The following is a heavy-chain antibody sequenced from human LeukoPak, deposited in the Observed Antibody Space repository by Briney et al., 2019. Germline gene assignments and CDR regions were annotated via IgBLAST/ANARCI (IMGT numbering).Heavy chain of an antibody. V-gene: IGHV4-59*01. CDR2: IYYSGST. J-gene: IGHJ4*02. Sequence: SETLSLTCTVSGGSISSYYWSWIRQPPGKGLEWIGYIYYSGSTNYNPSLKSRVTISVDTSKNQFSLKLSSVTAADTAVYYCARGFRVYDCSGYGLPDFDYWGQGTLVTVSS. CDR3: ARGFRVYDCSGYGLPDFDY. CDR1: GGSISSYY. D-gene: IGHD3-22*01.